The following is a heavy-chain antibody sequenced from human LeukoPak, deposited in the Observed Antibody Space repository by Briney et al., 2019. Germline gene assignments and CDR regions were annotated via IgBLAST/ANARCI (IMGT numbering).Heavy chain of an antibody. V-gene: IGHV4-59*11. J-gene: IGHJ5*02. CDR2: IYYSGST. Sequence: SETLSLTCTVSGGSISSHYWSWIRQPPGKGLEWIGYIYYSGSTNYNPSLKSRVTISVDTSKNQFSLKLSSVTAADTAVYYCARGQLVPGWFDPWGQGTLVTVSS. CDR3: ARGQLVPGWFDP. CDR1: GGSISSHY. D-gene: IGHD6-13*01.